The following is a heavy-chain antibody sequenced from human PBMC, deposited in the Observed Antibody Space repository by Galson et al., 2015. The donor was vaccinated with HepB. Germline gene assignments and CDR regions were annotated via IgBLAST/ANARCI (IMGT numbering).Heavy chain of an antibody. CDR3: ARSGRFGIAAADHGLY. CDR2: INVGNGHT. J-gene: IGHJ4*02. D-gene: IGHD6-13*01. CDR1: GYTFTMYA. V-gene: IGHV1-3*01. Sequence: SVKVPCKASGYTFTMYAMHWVRQAPGQRPEWMGWINVGNGHTKYSQKFQGRVTITRDTSASTAYMELGSLKSEDTAVYYCARSGRFGIAAADHGLYWGQGTLVTVSS.